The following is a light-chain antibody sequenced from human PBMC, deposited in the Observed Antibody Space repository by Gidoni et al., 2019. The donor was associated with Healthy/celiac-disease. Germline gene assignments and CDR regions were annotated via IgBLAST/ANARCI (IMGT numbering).Light chain of an antibody. Sequence: DIVMTQSPDYLAVSLGERATINCKSSQSVLYSSNNQNYLAWYQQKPGQPPMLLIYWASTRESGVTDRFSGSGSGTDFTLTIRSLQAEDVAVYYCQQYYSTCSFGQGTKLEIK. CDR2: WAS. CDR3: QQYYSTCS. CDR1: QSVLYSSNNQNY. V-gene: IGKV4-1*01. J-gene: IGKJ2*04.